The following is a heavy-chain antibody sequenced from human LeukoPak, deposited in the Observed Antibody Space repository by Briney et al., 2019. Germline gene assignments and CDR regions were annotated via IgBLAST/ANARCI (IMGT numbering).Heavy chain of an antibody. CDR1: GGSISSSGYY. CDR2: IYYSGST. J-gene: IGHJ4*02. V-gene: IGHV4-39*01. Sequence: SETLSLTCTVSGGSISSSGYYWGWIRQPPGKGLEWTVSIYYSGSTYYNPSLKSRVTISVDTSKNQFSLKLSSVTAADTAVYYCASFPVGCSSTSCYRDYWGQGTLVTVSS. D-gene: IGHD2-2*02. CDR3: ASFPVGCSSTSCYRDY.